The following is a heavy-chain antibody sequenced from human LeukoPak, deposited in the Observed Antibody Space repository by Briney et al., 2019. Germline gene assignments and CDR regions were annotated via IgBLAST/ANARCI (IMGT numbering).Heavy chain of an antibody. J-gene: IGHJ3*02. D-gene: IGHD5-18*01. CDR2: IYPGDSDT. V-gene: IGHV5-51*01. CDR3: ERPRSRGYRDAFDI. CDR1: GYSFTNYW. Sequence: GESLKISCKGSGYSFTNYWIAWVRHMPGKGLEWMGIIYPGDSDTRYSPSFQGQVTISADKSITTAYLQWSSLKASDTAMYYCERPRSRGYRDAFDIWGQGTMVAVSS.